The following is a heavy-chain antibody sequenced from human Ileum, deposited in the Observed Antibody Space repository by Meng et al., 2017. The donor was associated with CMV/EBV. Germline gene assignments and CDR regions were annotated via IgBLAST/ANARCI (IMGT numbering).Heavy chain of an antibody. D-gene: IGHD3-10*01. CDR1: GFTFSSYS. CDR3: AREAGWSDYKRPFDY. J-gene: IGHJ4*02. CDR2: ISSSSSYI. V-gene: IGHV3-21*01. Sequence: GGSLRLSCAASGFTFSSYSMNWVRQAPGKGLEWVSSISSSSSYIYYADSVKGRFTISRDNAKNSLYLQMDSLRAEDTAVYYCAREAGWSDYKRPFDYWGQGTLVTVSS.